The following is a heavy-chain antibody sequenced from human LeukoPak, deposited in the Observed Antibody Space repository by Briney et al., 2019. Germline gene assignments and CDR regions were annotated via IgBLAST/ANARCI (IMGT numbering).Heavy chain of an antibody. J-gene: IGHJ6*03. CDR1: GGSISSSDFY. Sequence: ASETLSLTCTVSGGSISSSDFYWGWIRQPPGKGLVWIGSIYYSGITYYNPSLRSRVTISVDTSKNQFSLKLSSVTAADTAVYYCAREGGYSYGLYYYYYYYMDVWGKGTTVTVSS. D-gene: IGHD5-18*01. CDR2: IYYSGIT. CDR3: AREGGYSYGLYYYYYYYMDV. V-gene: IGHV4-39*02.